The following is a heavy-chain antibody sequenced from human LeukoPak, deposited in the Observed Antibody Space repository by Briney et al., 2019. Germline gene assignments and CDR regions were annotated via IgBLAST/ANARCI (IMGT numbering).Heavy chain of an antibody. CDR1: GYTFTGYY. V-gene: IGHV1-2*06. D-gene: IGHD2-15*01. CDR3: AGCSGGSCYMGGDAFDI. J-gene: IGHJ3*02. CDR2: INPNSGGT. Sequence: ASVKVSCKASGYTFTGYYMHWVRQAPGQGLEWMGRINPNSGGTNYAQKFQGRVTMTRDTSISTAYMELSRLRSDDTAVYYCAGCSGGSCYMGGDAFDIWGQGTMVTVPS.